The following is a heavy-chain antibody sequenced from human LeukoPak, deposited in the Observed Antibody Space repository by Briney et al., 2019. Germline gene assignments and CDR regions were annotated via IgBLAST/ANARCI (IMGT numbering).Heavy chain of an antibody. Sequence: ASVKVSCKASGGTFSSYAISWVRQAPGQGLEWMGWINPNSGGTNYAQKFQGRVTMTRDTSISTAYMELSRPRSDDTAVYYCATQDPDVASALDYWGQGTLVTVSS. CDR3: ATQDPDVASALDY. CDR1: GGTFSSYA. V-gene: IGHV1-2*02. J-gene: IGHJ4*02. CDR2: INPNSGGT.